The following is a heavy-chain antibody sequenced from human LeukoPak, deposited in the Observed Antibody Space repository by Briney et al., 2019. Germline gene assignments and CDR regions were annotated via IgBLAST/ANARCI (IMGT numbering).Heavy chain of an antibody. Sequence: SETLSLTCAVSGGSISSSSYYWGWIRQPPGKGLEWIGSIYYSGSTYYNPSLKSRVTISVDTSKNQFSLKLSSVTAADTAVYYCARQYNWNDGFDYWGQGTLVTASS. CDR3: ARQYNWNDGFDY. CDR2: IYYSGST. D-gene: IGHD1-1*01. V-gene: IGHV4-39*01. CDR1: GGSISSSSYY. J-gene: IGHJ4*02.